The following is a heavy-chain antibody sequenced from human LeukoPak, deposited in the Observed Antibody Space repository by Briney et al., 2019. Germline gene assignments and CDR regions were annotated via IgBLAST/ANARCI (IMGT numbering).Heavy chain of an antibody. Sequence: GGSLRLSCAASGFTFSSYWMHWVRQAPGKGLVWVSRINSVGSSTRYADSVKGRFTISRDNSKNTLYLQMNSLRAEDTAVYYCAKDTRYYDFWSGYYTIDAFDIWGQGTMVTVSS. CDR3: AKDTRYYDFWSGYYTIDAFDI. CDR2: INSVGSST. D-gene: IGHD3-3*01. J-gene: IGHJ3*02. CDR1: GFTFSSYW. V-gene: IGHV3-74*01.